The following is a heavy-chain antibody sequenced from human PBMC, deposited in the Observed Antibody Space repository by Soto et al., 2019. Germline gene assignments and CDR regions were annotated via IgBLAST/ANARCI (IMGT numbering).Heavy chain of an antibody. D-gene: IGHD6-13*01. Sequence: QVQLQESGPGLVEPSQTLSLTCIVSCGSISGGGYYWSWIRQHPGKGLEWIGYIHYSGTTYYNPSLKSRLTISVDTSKTQFSLKLRSVTAADTAVYYCARAWTAAAGWANWVDLWGQGTLVTVSS. CDR3: ARAWTAAAGWANWVDL. CDR2: IHYSGTT. CDR1: CGSISGGGYY. J-gene: IGHJ5*02. V-gene: IGHV4-31*03.